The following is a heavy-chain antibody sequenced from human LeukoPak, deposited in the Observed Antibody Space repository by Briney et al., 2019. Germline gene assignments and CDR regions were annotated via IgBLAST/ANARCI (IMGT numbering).Heavy chain of an antibody. V-gene: IGHV1-69*05. CDR1: GGTFSSYA. Sequence: GASVKVSCKASGGTFSSYAISWVRQAPRQGLEWMGRIIPIFGTANYAQKFQGRVTITTDESTSTAYMELSSLRSEDTAVYYCARDPYYYDSSGYYYPLDYWGQGTLVTVSS. CDR2: IIPIFGTA. CDR3: ARDPYYYDSSGYYYPLDY. D-gene: IGHD3-22*01. J-gene: IGHJ4*02.